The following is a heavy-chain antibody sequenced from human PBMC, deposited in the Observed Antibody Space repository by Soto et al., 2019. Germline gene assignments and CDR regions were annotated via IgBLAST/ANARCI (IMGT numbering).Heavy chain of an antibody. CDR2: ISGGGDAA. D-gene: IGHD7-27*01. CDR1: GFTFINYA. CDR3: ARKILGSTTRPNYWYFDL. J-gene: IGHJ2*01. Sequence: EVQVLESGGGLVQPGGSLRLSCAGSGFTFINYAMNWVRQAPGKGLEWVSSISGGGDAAFFPDSVRGRFTISRDNSKNTVTLQMNSLGVDDTAAYYCARKILGSTTRPNYWYFDLWGRGTLVTVSS. V-gene: IGHV3-23*01.